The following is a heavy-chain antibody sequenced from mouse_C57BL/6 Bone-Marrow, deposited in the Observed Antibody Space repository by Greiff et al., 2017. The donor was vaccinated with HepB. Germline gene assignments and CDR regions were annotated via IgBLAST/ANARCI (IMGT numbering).Heavy chain of an antibody. J-gene: IGHJ1*03. V-gene: IGHV5-16*01. D-gene: IGHD4-1*01. CDR3: ARGAGTDWYFDV. Sequence: DVKLVESEGGLVQPGSSMKLSCTASGFTFSDYYMAWVRQVPEKGLEWVANINYDGSSTYYLDSLKSRFIISRDNAKNILYLQMSSLKSEDTATYYCARGAGTDWYFDVWGTGTTVTVSS. CDR1: GFTFSDYY. CDR2: INYDGSST.